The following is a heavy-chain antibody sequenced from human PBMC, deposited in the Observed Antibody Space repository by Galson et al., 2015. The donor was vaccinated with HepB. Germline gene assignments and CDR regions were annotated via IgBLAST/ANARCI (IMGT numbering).Heavy chain of an antibody. CDR1: GFTFSSYG. J-gene: IGHJ4*02. CDR3: AKDYSSGWNLDY. Sequence: SLRLSCAASGFTFSSYGMHWVRQAPGKGLEWVAFIRYDGTNKDYADSVKGRFTISRDNSKNTLYLQMNSLRAEDTAVYFCAKDYSSGWNLDYWGQGTLVTVSS. D-gene: IGHD6-19*01. CDR2: IRYDGTNK. V-gene: IGHV3-30*02.